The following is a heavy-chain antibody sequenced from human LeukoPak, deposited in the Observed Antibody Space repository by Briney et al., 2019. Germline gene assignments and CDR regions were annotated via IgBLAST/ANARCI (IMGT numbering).Heavy chain of an antibody. J-gene: IGHJ4*02. V-gene: IGHV3-21*01. CDR1: GFTFSSYS. Sequence: PGGSLRLSCAASGFTFSSYSMNWVRQAPGKGLEWVSSISSSSSYIYYADSVKGRFTISRDNAKNSLYLQMNSLRAEDTAVYYCARDRSDYDILTGYQDYWGQGTLVTVSS. D-gene: IGHD3-9*01. CDR2: ISSSSSYI. CDR3: ARDRSDYDILTGYQDY.